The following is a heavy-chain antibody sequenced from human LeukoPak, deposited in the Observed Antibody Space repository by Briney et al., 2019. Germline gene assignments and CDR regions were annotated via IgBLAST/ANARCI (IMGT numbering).Heavy chain of an antibody. CDR3: ARISSSWYYFDY. V-gene: IGHV3-7*01. CDR2: IKQDGSEK. Sequence: PGGSLRLSRAASGFTFSSYWMSWVRQAPGKGLEWVANIKQDGSEKYYVDSVKGRFTISRDNAENSLYLQMNSLRAEDTAVYYCARISSSWYYFDYWGQGTLVPVSS. CDR1: GFTFSSYW. J-gene: IGHJ4*02. D-gene: IGHD6-13*01.